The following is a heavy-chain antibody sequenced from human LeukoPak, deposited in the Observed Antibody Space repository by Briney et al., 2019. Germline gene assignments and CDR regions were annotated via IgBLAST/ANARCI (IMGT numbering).Heavy chain of an antibody. CDR3: GRGVQSFDP. CDR2: IRPMNGDT. J-gene: IGHJ5*02. V-gene: IGHV1-2*02. CDR1: GYTFTGYY. Sequence: ASVKVSCKASGYTFTGYYMHWLRQAAGQGLEWMGRIRPMNGDTKYAQKFQDRVSITMETSTTTAYMELRSLTSDDTAVYYCGRGVQSFDPWGQGTLVTVSS.